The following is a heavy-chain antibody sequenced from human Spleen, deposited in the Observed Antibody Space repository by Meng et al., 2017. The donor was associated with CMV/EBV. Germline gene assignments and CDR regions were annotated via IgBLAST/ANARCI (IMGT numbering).Heavy chain of an antibody. CDR1: GVSMSGYY. V-gene: IGHV4-59*12. CDR3: ARSGIIGLYYQNWFDP. D-gene: IGHD2-2*01. Sequence: SETLSLTCTVSGVSMSGYYWSWIRQPPGKGLEWIGYIYDTGSTYYNPSLKSRVIISVDTSKNQFSLKLSSVTAADTAMYYCARSGIIGLYYQNWFDPWGQGTLVTVSS. CDR2: IYDTGST. J-gene: IGHJ5*02.